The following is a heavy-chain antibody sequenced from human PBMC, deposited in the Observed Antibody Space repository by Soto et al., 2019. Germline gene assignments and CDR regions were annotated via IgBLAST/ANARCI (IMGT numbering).Heavy chain of an antibody. D-gene: IGHD3-10*01. V-gene: IGHV1-46*01. CDR2: INPSGGST. CDR1: GYTVTSYY. J-gene: IGHJ3*02. Sequence: GVSVEVASKASGYTVTSYYMHWLRQAPGQGLEWMGIINPSGGSTSYAQKFQGRVTMTRDTSTSTVYMELSSLRSEDTAVYYFARSGTYYIIRSCDIWAHGTMVPISS. CDR3: ARSGTYYIIRSCDI.